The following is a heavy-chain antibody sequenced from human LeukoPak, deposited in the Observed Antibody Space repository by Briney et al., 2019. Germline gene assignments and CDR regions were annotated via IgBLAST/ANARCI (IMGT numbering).Heavy chain of an antibody. D-gene: IGHD3-3*01. CDR2: IYPGDSDT. CDR1: GYSFTNYW. J-gene: IGHJ4*02. CDR3: ARGESITIFGMVSGGYFDY. Sequence: GESLKISCKASGYSFTNYWIGWVRQMPGKGLEWMGIIYPGDSDTRYSPSLQGQVTISADKSISTAYLQWSSLKASDTAMYYCARGESITIFGMVSGGYFDYWGQGTLVTVSS. V-gene: IGHV5-51*01.